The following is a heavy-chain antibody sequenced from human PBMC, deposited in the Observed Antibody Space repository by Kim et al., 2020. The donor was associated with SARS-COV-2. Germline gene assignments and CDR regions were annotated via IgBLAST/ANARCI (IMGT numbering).Heavy chain of an antibody. Sequence: GGSLRLSCAASGFTVSSNYMRWVRQAPGKGLEWVAVIYSGGSTYYAESVKGRFTISRDNSKNTLYLQMNSLRAEDTAVYYCAKERTTVTKSAFDVWGQGTMVTVSS. D-gene: IGHD4-17*01. V-gene: IGHV3-66*01. CDR1: GFTVSSNY. CDR3: AKERTTVTKSAFDV. CDR2: IYSGGST. J-gene: IGHJ3*01.